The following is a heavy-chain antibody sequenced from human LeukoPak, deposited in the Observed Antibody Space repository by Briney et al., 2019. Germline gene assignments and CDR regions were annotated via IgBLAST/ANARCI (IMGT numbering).Heavy chain of an antibody. Sequence: ASVKVSCKASGYTFTGYYMHWVRQAPGQGLEWMGWINPNSGGTNYAQKFQGRVTMTRDTSISTVYMELSRLRSDDTAVYYCARVLQQQLFLFDYWGQGTLVTVSS. CDR3: ARVLQQQLFLFDY. CDR2: INPNSGGT. V-gene: IGHV1-2*02. J-gene: IGHJ4*02. CDR1: GYTFTGYY. D-gene: IGHD6-13*01.